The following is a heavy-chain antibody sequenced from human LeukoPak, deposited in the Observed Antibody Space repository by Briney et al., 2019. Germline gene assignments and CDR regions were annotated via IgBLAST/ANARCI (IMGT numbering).Heavy chain of an antibody. CDR3: ARVVDTHFDY. D-gene: IGHD5-18*01. Sequence: GGSLRLSCAASGFTFDDYAMHWVRQVPGKGLVWVSRINSDGSSTTYADSVKGRFTISRDNAKNTLYLQMNSLRAEDTAVYYCARVVDTHFDYWGQGTLVTVSS. CDR1: GFTFDDYA. CDR2: INSDGSST. V-gene: IGHV3-74*01. J-gene: IGHJ4*02.